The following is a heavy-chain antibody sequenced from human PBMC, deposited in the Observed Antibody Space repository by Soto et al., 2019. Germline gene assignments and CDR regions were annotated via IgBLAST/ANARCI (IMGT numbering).Heavy chain of an antibody. Sequence: ASVKVSCKASGYTFTSYYMHWVRQARGQRLEWIGWIVVGSGNTNYAQKFQERVTITRDMSTSTAYMELSSLRSEDTAVYYCAADPRSSSWPFYWGQGTLVTVSS. V-gene: IGHV1-58*02. J-gene: IGHJ4*02. D-gene: IGHD6-6*01. CDR1: GYTFTSYY. CDR2: IVVGSGNT. CDR3: AADPRSSSWPFY.